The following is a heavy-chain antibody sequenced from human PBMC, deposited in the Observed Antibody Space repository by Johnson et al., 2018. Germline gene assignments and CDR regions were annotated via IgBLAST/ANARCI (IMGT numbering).Heavy chain of an antibody. CDR1: GFSFSGSP. CDR3: TRSDYSGTYFR. J-gene: IGHJ1*01. Sequence: VQLQESGGGLVQPGGSLKLSCAASGFSFSGSPMHWVRQASGKGLEWVGRIRSKANNYAIAYGASVKGRFTISRDDSKNTAYLQMNSLKTADTAVYYCTRSDYSGTYFRWVQGTRVTVSS. V-gene: IGHV3-73*02. D-gene: IGHD1-26*01. CDR2: IRSKANNYAI.